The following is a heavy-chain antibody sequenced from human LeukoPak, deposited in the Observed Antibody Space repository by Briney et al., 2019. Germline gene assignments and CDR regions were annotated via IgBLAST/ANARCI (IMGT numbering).Heavy chain of an antibody. CDR2: IRQDGSEK. CDR1: GFTFSIYW. J-gene: IGHJ3*02. Sequence: GGSLRLSCAASGFTFSIYWMSWVRQAPGKGLEWVASIRQDGSEKHYVDSVEGRFTISRDNAKNSLHLQMNSLRAEDTAVYYCAKGSSRPPNAFDIWGQGTLVTVSS. D-gene: IGHD6-6*01. V-gene: IGHV3-7*01. CDR3: AKGSSRPPNAFDI.